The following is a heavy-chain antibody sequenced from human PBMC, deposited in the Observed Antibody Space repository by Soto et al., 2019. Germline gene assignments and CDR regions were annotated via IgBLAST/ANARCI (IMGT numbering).Heavy chain of an antibody. J-gene: IGHJ4*02. D-gene: IGHD5-18*01. CDR1: GGSISSGGYY. CDR3: ARAGYSYGSRYDY. Sequence: SETLSLTCTVSGGSISSGGYYWSWIRQHPGKGLEWIGYIYYSGSTYYNPSLKSRVTISVDTSKSQFSLKLSSVTAADTAVYYCARAGYSYGSRYDYWGQGTLVTVSS. CDR2: IYYSGST. V-gene: IGHV4-31*03.